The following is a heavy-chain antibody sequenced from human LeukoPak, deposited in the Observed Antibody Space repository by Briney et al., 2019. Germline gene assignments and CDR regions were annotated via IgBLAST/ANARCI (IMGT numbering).Heavy chain of an antibody. V-gene: IGHV4-39*01. J-gene: IGHJ4*02. Sequence: PSETLSLTCTVSGGSISSSSYYWGWIRQPPGKGLEWIGSIYYSGSTYYNPSLKSRVTISVDTSKNQFSLKLSSVTAADTAVYYCARGGSRRSFDYWGQGTLVTVSS. CDR3: ARGGSRRSFDY. CDR1: GGSISSSSYY. D-gene: IGHD2-15*01. CDR2: IYYSGST.